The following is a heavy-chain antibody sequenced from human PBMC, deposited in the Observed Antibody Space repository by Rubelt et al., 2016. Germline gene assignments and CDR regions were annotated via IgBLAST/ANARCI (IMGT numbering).Heavy chain of an antibody. D-gene: IGHD4-17*01. CDR2: ISAYNGNT. V-gene: IGHV1-18*01. Sequence: VRQAPGQGLEWMGWISAYNGNTNYAQKLQGRVTMTTDTSTSTAYMELRSLRSDDTAVYYCARAESDYSGRMDVWGQGTTVTVSS. J-gene: IGHJ6*02. CDR3: ARAESDYSGRMDV.